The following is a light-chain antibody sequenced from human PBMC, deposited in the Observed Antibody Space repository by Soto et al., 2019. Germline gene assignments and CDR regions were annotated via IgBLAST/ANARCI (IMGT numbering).Light chain of an antibody. J-gene: IGKJ1*01. CDR2: DAS. CDR3: QQYNNFWT. Sequence: DIQMTQSPSALSASVGDRVTITCRASQSISSWLAWYQQKPGKAPRLLIYDASYLERGVPSRFSGSGSGTEFTLTISDLQPDDLATYYCQQYNNFWTFGPWNKVEI. V-gene: IGKV1-5*01. CDR1: QSISSW.